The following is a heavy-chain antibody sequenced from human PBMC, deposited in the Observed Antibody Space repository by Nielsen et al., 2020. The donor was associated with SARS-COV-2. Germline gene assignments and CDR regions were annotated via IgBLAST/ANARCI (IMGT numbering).Heavy chain of an antibody. CDR1: GFTVSSNY. D-gene: IGHD6-13*01. V-gene: IGHV3-53*04. Sequence: GESLKISCAASGFTVSSNYMSWVRQAPGKGLEWVSVIYSGGSTYYADSVKGRFTISRHNSKNTLYLQMNSLRAEDTAVYYCARSTEYSSSWYFEGWFDPWGQGTLVTVSS. CDR3: ARSTEYSSSWYFEGWFDP. J-gene: IGHJ5*02. CDR2: IYSGGST.